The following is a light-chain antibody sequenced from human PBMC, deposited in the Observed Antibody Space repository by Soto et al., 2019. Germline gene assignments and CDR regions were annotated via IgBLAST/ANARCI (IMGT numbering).Light chain of an antibody. V-gene: IGKV1-5*03. J-gene: IGKJ1*01. Sequence: DIQMTQSPSTLSASVGDRVTITCRASQSISNWLAWYQQKPGKVPKLLIHKASSLESGVPSRFSGSGSGTEFTLTINSLQPEDIATYYCQQYNSFSTTFGQGTKVDIK. CDR2: KAS. CDR3: QQYNSFSTT. CDR1: QSISNW.